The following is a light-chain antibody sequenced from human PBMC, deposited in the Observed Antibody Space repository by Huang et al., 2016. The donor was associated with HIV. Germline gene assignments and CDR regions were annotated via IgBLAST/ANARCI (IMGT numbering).Light chain of an antibody. CDR2: DAS. Sequence: DIQMTQSPSSLSASVGDRVTITCQASQDISNYLNWYQQKPGKVPKLLIYDASNLEKGVPSRFSGRGSGTHFTFTISSLQPEDIATYYCQQYDNFPFTFGPGTKVDSK. J-gene: IGKJ3*01. CDR1: QDISNY. V-gene: IGKV1-33*01. CDR3: QQYDNFPFT.